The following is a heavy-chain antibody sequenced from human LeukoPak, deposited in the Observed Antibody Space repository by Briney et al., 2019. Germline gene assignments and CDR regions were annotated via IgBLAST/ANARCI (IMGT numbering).Heavy chain of an antibody. CDR3: ARDRLGYCSSTRCYVWDYYYYGMDV. J-gene: IGHJ6*02. Sequence: AGGSLRLSCAASGFTFSSYWMSWVRQAPGKGLEWVANINQDGREKNYVDSVKGRFTISRDNAKKSLYLQMDSLRAEDTAVYYCARDRLGYCSSTRCYVWDYYYYGMDVWGQGPRSPSP. D-gene: IGHD2-2*01. CDR2: INQDGREK. CDR1: GFTFSSYW. V-gene: IGHV3-7*05.